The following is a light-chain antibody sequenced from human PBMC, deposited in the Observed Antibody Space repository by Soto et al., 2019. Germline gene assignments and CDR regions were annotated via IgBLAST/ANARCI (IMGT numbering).Light chain of an antibody. CDR1: QSVDIN. CDR3: LQYHNLWA. J-gene: IGKJ1*01. V-gene: IGKV3-15*01. Sequence: EIVLTHSPATLSVSPWDIVTLSCRASQSVDINLPWYQQTPGQAPRLLIYRASTRATGIPARFSGSGSGTEFTLTSSSLQSEDFTVYSCLQYHNLWAFGQGTKVDIK. CDR2: RAS.